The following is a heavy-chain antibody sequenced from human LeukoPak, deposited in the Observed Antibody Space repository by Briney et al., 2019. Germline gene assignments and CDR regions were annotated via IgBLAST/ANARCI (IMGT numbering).Heavy chain of an antibody. V-gene: IGHV3-48*01. J-gene: IGHJ4*02. CDR2: ISSGSGTI. CDR1: GFTFSTSS. D-gene: IGHD3-22*01. CDR3: ATTYYYDSSANYWDY. Sequence: GGSLRLSCAASGFTFSTSSMNWVRQAPGKGLEWISYISSGSGTIYYADPVKGRFTISKDTAKNSLSLQMSSLRVEDTAVYYCATTYYYDSSANYWDYWGQGTLVTVSS.